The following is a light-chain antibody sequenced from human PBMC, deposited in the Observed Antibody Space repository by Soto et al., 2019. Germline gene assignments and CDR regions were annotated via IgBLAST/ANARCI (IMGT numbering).Light chain of an antibody. V-gene: IGKV3-20*01. J-gene: IGKJ1*01. CDR2: GAS. Sequence: ENVLTQSPGTLSLSPGERATLSCRASQSVSSSYLAWYQQKPGQAPRLLIYGASSRATGIPDRFSGSGSGTEFTLTISSLQSEDFAVYYCQQYNNWPWTFGQGTKVEIK. CDR1: QSVSSSY. CDR3: QQYNNWPWT.